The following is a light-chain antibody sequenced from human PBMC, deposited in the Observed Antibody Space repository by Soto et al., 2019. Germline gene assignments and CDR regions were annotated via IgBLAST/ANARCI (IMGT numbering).Light chain of an antibody. Sequence: AIRMTQSPSSLSASTGDRVTITCRASQGISSYLAWYQQKPGKAPKLLIYAAPTLQSGVPSRFSDSGSGTDFTLTISCLQSEDFATYYCQQYYSYPPAFGPGTKVDIK. CDR1: QGISSY. V-gene: IGKV1-8*01. J-gene: IGKJ3*01. CDR2: AAP. CDR3: QQYYSYPPA.